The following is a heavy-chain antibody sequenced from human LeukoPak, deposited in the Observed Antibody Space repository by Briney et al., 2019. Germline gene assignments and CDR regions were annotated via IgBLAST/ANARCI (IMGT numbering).Heavy chain of an antibody. V-gene: IGHV3-74*01. Sequence: GGSLRLSCAVSGFTFSSYWMHWVRQAPDKGLVWVARINSDGRSASYADSVKGRFTISRDNAKNTLYLQMNSQRAEDTAVYYCVRDVWGDRDSYFDYWGQGTLVTVSS. CDR3: VRDVWGDRDSYFDY. J-gene: IGHJ4*02. D-gene: IGHD2-21*01. CDR2: INSDGRSA. CDR1: GFTFSSYW.